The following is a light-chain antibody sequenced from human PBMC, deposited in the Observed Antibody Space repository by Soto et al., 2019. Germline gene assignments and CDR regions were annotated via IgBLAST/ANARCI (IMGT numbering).Light chain of an antibody. J-gene: IGKJ5*01. CDR2: DAS. Sequence: EIVLTQSPGTLSLSPGERATLSCRASQSVSSSYLAWYQQKPGQAPRILMYDASTRATGISARFSGSGSGTEFTLTISSLQSEDFAVYYCQQYHNWPITFGQGTRWRL. V-gene: IGKV3-15*01. CDR3: QQYHNWPIT. CDR1: QSVSSSY.